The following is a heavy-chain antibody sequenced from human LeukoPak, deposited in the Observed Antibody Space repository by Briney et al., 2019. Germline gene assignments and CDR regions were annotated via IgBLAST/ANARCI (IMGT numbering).Heavy chain of an antibody. CDR2: ISWNSGSI. J-gene: IGHJ4*02. CDR3: AKEGSTILSYYFDY. CDR1: GFTFDDYA. D-gene: IGHD2-2*01. V-gene: IGHV3-9*01. Sequence: GGSLRLSCAASGFTFDDYAMHWVRQAPGKGLEWVSGISWNSGSIGYADSVKGRFTISRDNSKNTLYLQMNSLRAEDTAVYYCAKEGSTILSYYFDYWGQGTLVTVAS.